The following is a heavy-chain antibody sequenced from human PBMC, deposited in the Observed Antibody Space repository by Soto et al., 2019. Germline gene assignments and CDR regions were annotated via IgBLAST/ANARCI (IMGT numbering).Heavy chain of an antibody. CDR2: INPSGGST. D-gene: IGHD2-15*01. V-gene: IGHV1-46*01. CDR3: AREMLPLRCSGGSCYLPYYYYYGMDV. J-gene: IGHJ6*02. Sequence: GASVKVSCKASGYTFTSYCMHWVRQAPGQGLEWMGIINPSGGSTSYAQKFQGRVTMTRDTSTSTVYMELSSLRSEDTAVYYCAREMLPLRCSGGSCYLPYYYYYGMDVWGQGTTVTVSS. CDR1: GYTFTSYC.